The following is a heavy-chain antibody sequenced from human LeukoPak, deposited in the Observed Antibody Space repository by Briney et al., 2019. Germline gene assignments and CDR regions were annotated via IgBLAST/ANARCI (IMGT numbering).Heavy chain of an antibody. V-gene: IGHV3-30*19. J-gene: IGHJ4*02. CDR1: GFTFSSYG. CDR3: ARRGYSYGFDY. Sequence: PGGSLRLSCAASGFTFSSYGMHWVRQAPGKGLEWVAVIWYDGSNKYYADSVKGRFTISRDNSKNTLYLQMNSLRAEDTAVYYCARRGYSYGFDYWGQGTLVTVSS. D-gene: IGHD5-18*01. CDR2: IWYDGSNK.